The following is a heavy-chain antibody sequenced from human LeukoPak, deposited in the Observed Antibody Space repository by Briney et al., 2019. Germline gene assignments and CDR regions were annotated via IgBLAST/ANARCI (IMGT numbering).Heavy chain of an antibody. V-gene: IGHV3-21*01. Sequence: GGSLRLSCAASGFTFSSYSMNWVRQAPGKGLEWVSSIGGSSSSLYYAESVKGRFTISRDNARNSLYLQMNSVRAEDTAVYYCAKEAGQDYGALDAFDVWGQGTMVTVSS. CDR1: GFTFSSYS. CDR2: IGGSSSSL. CDR3: AKEAGQDYGALDAFDV. D-gene: IGHD4-17*01. J-gene: IGHJ3*01.